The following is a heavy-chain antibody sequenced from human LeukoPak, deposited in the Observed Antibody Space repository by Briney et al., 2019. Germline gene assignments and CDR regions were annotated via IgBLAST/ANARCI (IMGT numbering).Heavy chain of an antibody. CDR1: GFTFSDYY. V-gene: IGHV3-11*01. CDR2: ISSSGSTI. CDR3: ARDLAVAGIKVGYYGMDV. J-gene: IGHJ6*02. Sequence: KPGGSLRLSCAASGFTFSDYYMSWLRQAPGKGLEWVSYISSSGSTIYYADSVKGRFTISRDNAKNSLYLQMNSLRAEDTAVYYCARDLAVAGIKVGYYGMDVWGQGTTATVSS. D-gene: IGHD6-19*01.